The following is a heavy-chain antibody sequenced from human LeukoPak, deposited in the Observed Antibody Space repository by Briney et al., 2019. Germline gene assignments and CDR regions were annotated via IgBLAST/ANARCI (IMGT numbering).Heavy chain of an antibody. CDR1: GYTFTSYD. Sequence: GASVKVSCKASGYTFTSYDINWVRQATGQGLEWMGWMNPNSGNTGYAQKLQGRVTMTTDTSTSTAYMELRSLRSDDTAVYYCAKDAHYYDSSGTLGYWGQGTLVTVSS. V-gene: IGHV1-8*01. CDR3: AKDAHYYDSSGTLGY. CDR2: MNPNSGNT. D-gene: IGHD3-22*01. J-gene: IGHJ4*02.